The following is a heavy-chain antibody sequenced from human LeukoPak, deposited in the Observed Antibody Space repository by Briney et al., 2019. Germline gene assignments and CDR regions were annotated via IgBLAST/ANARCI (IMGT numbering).Heavy chain of an antibody. CDR3: ARPRYTNSQDAFDI. CDR2: IDPSSGGS. V-gene: IGHV1-46*01. Sequence: ASVKVSCKASGYTFTSYYMHWVRQAPGQGLEWMGIIDPSSGGSTSAQKFQVRVTMTRDMSTSTVYMELSSLTSEDTAVYYCARPRYTNSQDAFDIWGQGTMVTVSS. CDR1: GYTFTSYY. D-gene: IGHD3-9*01. J-gene: IGHJ3*02.